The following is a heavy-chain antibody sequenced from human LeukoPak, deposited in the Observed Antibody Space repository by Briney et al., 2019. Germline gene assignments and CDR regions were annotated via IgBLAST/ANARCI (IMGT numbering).Heavy chain of an antibody. CDR3: ARGRYCSATICSGGDAFDI. D-gene: IGHD5-24*01. CDR2: IYTSAST. CDR1: GGSISNYY. J-gene: IGHJ3*02. Sequence: PSETLSLTCTVSGGSISNYYWSWTRQPAGKGLEWIGRIYTSASTNYNPSLKSRVTLSVDASKNQFSLRLSSLTAADTAVYYCARGRYCSATICSGGDAFDIWGQGTVVTVSS. V-gene: IGHV4-4*07.